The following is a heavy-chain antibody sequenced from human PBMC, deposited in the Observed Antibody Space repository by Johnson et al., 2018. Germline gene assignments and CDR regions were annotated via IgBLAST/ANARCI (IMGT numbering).Heavy chain of an antibody. CDR1: GFTFSSYG. D-gene: IGHD3-9*01. Sequence: QVQLVQSGGGVVQPGRSLRLSCAASGFTFSSYGMHWVRQAPGKGLEWVAVISYDGSNKYYADSVKGRFTISRDNSKNTLYLQMNSRSAEDTAVYYCAKADPYYDILTGWGGMDVWGQGTTVTVSS. J-gene: IGHJ6*02. V-gene: IGHV3-30*18. CDR3: AKADPYYDILTGWGGMDV. CDR2: ISYDGSNK.